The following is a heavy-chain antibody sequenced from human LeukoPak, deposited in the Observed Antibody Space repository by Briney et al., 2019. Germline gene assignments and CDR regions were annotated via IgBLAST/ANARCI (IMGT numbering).Heavy chain of an antibody. J-gene: IGHJ4*02. CDR1: GYTFTGYY. V-gene: IGHV1-2*02. Sequence: GASVKVPCKASGYTFTGYYMHWVRQAPGQGLEWMGWINPNSGGTNYAQKFQGRVTMTRDTSISTAYMELSRLRSDDTAAYYCARGSESNFWSGYSPWGQGTLVTVSS. D-gene: IGHD3-3*01. CDR2: INPNSGGT. CDR3: ARGSESNFWSGYSP.